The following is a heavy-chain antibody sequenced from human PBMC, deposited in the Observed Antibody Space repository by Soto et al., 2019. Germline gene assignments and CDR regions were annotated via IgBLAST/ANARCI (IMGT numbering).Heavy chain of an antibody. CDR2: IYYSGST. J-gene: IGHJ4*02. Sequence: PSETLSLTCTVSGGSISSSSYYWGWIRQPPGKGLEWIGSIYYSGSTYYNPSLKSRVTISVDTSKNQFSLKLSSVTAADTAVYYCAKDFGSRMVRAPSYYFDYWGQGTLVTVSS. CDR1: GGSISSSSYY. CDR3: AKDFGSRMVRAPSYYFDY. V-gene: IGHV4-39*02. D-gene: IGHD3-10*01.